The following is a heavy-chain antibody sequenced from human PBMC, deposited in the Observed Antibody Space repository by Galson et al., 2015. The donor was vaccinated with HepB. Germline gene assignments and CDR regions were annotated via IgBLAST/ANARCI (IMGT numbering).Heavy chain of an antibody. CDR2: ISSSGSTI. V-gene: IGHV3-11*01. CDR1: GFTFSNYY. J-gene: IGHJ3*02. D-gene: IGHD6-19*01. Sequence: SLRLSCAASGFTFSNYYMSWIRQAPGKGLEWVSYISSSGSTIYYADSVKGRFTISRDNAKNSLYLQMNSLRAEDTAVYYCARDKQWLAIMGAFDIWGQGTMVTVSS. CDR3: ARDKQWLAIMGAFDI.